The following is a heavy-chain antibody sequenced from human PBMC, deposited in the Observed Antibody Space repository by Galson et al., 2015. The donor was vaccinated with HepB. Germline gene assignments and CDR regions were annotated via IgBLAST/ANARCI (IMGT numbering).Heavy chain of an antibody. D-gene: IGHD3-22*01. Sequence: LRLSCAASGFTFSSYNMNWVRQAPGKGLEWVSSISSSSSYIYYADSVKGRFTISRDNAKNSLYLQMNSLRAEDTAVYYCARVKYYDSSGYLLWGQGTLVTVSS. CDR1: GFTFSSYN. J-gene: IGHJ4*02. CDR3: ARVKYYDSSGYLL. CDR2: ISSSSSYI. V-gene: IGHV3-21*01.